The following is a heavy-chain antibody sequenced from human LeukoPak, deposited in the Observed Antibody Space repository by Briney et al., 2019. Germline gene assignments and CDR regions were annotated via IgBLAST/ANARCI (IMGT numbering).Heavy chain of an antibody. CDR3: ARDIGRTQVGAFDI. CDR2: IKGDATER. Sequence: PGGSLRLSCAASGFTLRSYWMTWVRQAPGKGLEWVANIKGDATERYYVDSVKGRFTISRDNAENSLYLQMNSLRAEDTAVYYCARDIGRTQVGAFDIWGQGTMVTVSS. CDR1: GFTLRSYW. D-gene: IGHD1-26*01. V-gene: IGHV3-7*01. J-gene: IGHJ3*02.